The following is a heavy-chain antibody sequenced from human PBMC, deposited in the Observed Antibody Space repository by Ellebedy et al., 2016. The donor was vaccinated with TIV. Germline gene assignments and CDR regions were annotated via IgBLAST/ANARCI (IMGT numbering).Heavy chain of an antibody. V-gene: IGHV3-33*06. Sequence: GESLKISCAASGFTFSNFGMHWVRQAPGKGLEWVAVIWYDGSKKFYADSVKGRFTISRDNSKDRLYPDIHNLRAEDTAVYYCAKVSAADGLDVWGHGTTVTVSS. CDR3: AKVSAADGLDV. D-gene: IGHD6-25*01. J-gene: IGHJ6*02. CDR2: IWYDGSKK. CDR1: GFTFSNFG.